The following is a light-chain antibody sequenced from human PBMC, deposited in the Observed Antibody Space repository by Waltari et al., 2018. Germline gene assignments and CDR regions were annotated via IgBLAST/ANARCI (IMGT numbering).Light chain of an antibody. V-gene: IGLV2-11*01. CDR2: DVV. CDR1: RSDVGNYNF. Sequence: QSALTQPRSVSGSPGQSVTISCSGTRSDVGNYNFVSWYQQHPGTAPKLLIYDVVKRPSGVPDRFSGSKSGNTASLTISGLQTEDEADYYCCSYAGSYTFVFGGGTQLTVL. J-gene: IGLJ7*01. CDR3: CSYAGSYTFV.